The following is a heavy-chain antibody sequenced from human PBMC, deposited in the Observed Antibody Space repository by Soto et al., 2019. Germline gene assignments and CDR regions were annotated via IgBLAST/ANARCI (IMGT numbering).Heavy chain of an antibody. V-gene: IGHV2-5*02. CDR3: AHNSIPSSGWPPDY. CDR2: IYWDDDK. Sequence: SGPTLVNPTQTLTLTCTFSGFSLSTGGVGVGWIRQPPGKALEWLALIYWDDDKRYSPSLKSRLTITKDTSKNQVVLTVTNMDSVDTATYYCAHNSIPSSGWPPDYWGQGTLVTVSS. J-gene: IGHJ4*02. D-gene: IGHD6-19*01. CDR1: GFSLSTGGVG.